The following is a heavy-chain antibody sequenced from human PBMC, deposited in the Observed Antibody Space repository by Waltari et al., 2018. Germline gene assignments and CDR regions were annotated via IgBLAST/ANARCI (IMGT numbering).Heavy chain of an antibody. D-gene: IGHD3-3*01. CDR3: ARGLSRIRFLEWLLYGGLDY. Sequence: QVQLQQWGAGLLKPSETLSLTCAVYGGSFSGYYWSWIRQPPGTGLKWIGEINHSGSTNYNPSLKSRVTISVDTSKNQFSLKLSSVTAADTAVYYCARGLSRIRFLEWLLYGGLDYWGQGTLVTVSS. CDR1: GGSFSGYY. V-gene: IGHV4-34*01. J-gene: IGHJ4*02. CDR2: INHSGST.